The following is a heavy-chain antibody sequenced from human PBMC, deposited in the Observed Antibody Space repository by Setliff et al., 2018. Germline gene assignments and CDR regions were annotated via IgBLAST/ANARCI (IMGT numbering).Heavy chain of an antibody. CDR1: GFSFSDYL. CDR3: ARDTLALKDITLFDY. V-gene: IGHV1-2*02. Sequence: ASVKVSCKASGFSFSDYLMNWMRQTPDQRLEWMGRINLNTGNIFYAQEFQGRVTLTRDASISTAYMELTGLRYDDTAIYYCARDTLALKDITLFDYWGQGTQVTVSS. J-gene: IGHJ4*02. CDR2: INLNTGNI. D-gene: IGHD5-12*01.